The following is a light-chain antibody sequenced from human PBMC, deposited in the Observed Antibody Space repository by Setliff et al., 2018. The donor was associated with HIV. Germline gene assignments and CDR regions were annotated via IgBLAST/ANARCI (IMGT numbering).Light chain of an antibody. CDR3: SSYSSSSTLVV. Sequence: QSALTQPAYVSGSPGQSITISCTGTSDDIGGYQYVSWYQHHPGKAPKLMIYDVTARPSGVSNRFSASKSGNTASLTISRLQAEDEADYYCSSYSSSSTLVVFGGGTKVTVL. V-gene: IGLV2-14*01. CDR1: SDDIGGYQY. CDR2: DVT. J-gene: IGLJ2*01.